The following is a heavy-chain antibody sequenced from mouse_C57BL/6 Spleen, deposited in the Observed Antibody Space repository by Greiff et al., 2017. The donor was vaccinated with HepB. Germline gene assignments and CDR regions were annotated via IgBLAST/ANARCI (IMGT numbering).Heavy chain of an antibody. CDR3: ARGGTMSTTLFDY. D-gene: IGHD2-4*01. CDR2: IDPSDSET. Sequence: QVQLQQPGAELVRPGSSVKLSCKASGYTFTSYWMHWVKQRPIQGLEWIGNIDPSDSETHYNQKFKDKATLTVDKSSSTAYMQLSSLTSEDSAVYYCARGGTMSTTLFDYWGQGTTLTVSS. V-gene: IGHV1-52*01. CDR1: GYTFTSYW. J-gene: IGHJ2*01.